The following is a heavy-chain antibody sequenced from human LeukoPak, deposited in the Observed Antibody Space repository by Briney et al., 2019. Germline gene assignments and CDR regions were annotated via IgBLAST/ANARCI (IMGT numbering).Heavy chain of an antibody. V-gene: IGHV3-48*01. CDR3: ARVGRFLEWLGGRVTHYFDY. D-gene: IGHD3-3*01. CDR1: GFTFSSYS. Sequence: TGGSLRLPCAASGFTFSSYSMNWVRQAPGKGLEWVSYISSSSSTIYYADSVKGRFTISRDNAKNSLYLQMNSLRAEDTAVYYCARVGRFLEWLGGRVTHYFDYWGQGTLVTVSS. J-gene: IGHJ4*02. CDR2: ISSSSSTI.